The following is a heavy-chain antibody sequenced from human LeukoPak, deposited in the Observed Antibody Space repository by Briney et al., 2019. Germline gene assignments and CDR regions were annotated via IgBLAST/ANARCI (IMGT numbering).Heavy chain of an antibody. Sequence: GGSLRLSCAASGFTFSSYAMSWVRQAPGKGLEWVSAISGSGGSTYYADSVKGRFTISRDNAKNSLYLQMNSLRAEDTAVYYCARGQGAFSYGPGSYIPNWGQGTLVTVSS. CDR1: GFTFSSYA. J-gene: IGHJ4*02. D-gene: IGHD3-10*01. CDR2: ISGSGGST. CDR3: ARGQGAFSYGPGSYIPN. V-gene: IGHV3-23*01.